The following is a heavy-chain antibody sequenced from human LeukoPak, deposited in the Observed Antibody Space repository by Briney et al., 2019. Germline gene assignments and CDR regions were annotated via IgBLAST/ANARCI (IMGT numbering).Heavy chain of an antibody. D-gene: IGHD5-18*01. CDR1: GGTFSIYA. CDR2: IIPIFGTA. J-gene: IGHJ4*02. Sequence: SVTVSFTASGGTFSIYAISWVRQAPGQGLEWMGGIIPIFGTANYAQKFQGRVTITADESTSTAYMELSSLRSEDTAVYYCARAKSGGYSYRAYYFDYWGQGTLVTVSS. V-gene: IGHV1-69*01. CDR3: ARAKSGGYSYRAYYFDY.